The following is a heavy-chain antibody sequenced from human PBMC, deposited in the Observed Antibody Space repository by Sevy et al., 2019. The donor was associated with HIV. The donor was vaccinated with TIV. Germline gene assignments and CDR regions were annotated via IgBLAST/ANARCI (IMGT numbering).Heavy chain of an antibody. CDR2: IRIKANSYAT. CDR1: GFTFSGSA. D-gene: IGHD6-13*01. V-gene: IGHV3-73*01. CDR3: TRPPPSIAAADDY. Sequence: GGSLRLSCAASGFTFSGSAMHWVRQASGKGLEWVGRIRIKANSYATAYAASVKGRFTISRDDSKNTAYLQMNSLKTEDTAVYYCTRPPPSIAAADDYWGQGTLVTVSS. J-gene: IGHJ4*02.